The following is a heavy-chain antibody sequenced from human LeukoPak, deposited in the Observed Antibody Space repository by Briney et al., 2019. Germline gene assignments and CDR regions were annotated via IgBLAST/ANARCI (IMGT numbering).Heavy chain of an antibody. D-gene: IGHD1-1*01. CDR2: TRNKANSYTT. J-gene: IGHJ3*02. Sequence: GGSLRLSCAASGFTFSDHYMDWVRQAPGKGLEWVGRTRNKANSYTTAYAASVNGTFTSSRDNSKNSLYLQMNSLKTEDAAVYYCARVLQSGGSDAFDIWGQGRMVSVCS. CDR3: ARVLQSGGSDAFDI. CDR1: GFTFSDHY. V-gene: IGHV3-72*01.